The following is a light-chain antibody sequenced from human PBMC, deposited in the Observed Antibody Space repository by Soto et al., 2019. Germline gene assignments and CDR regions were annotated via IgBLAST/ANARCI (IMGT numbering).Light chain of an antibody. J-gene: IGKJ4*01. CDR1: QSVTTW. CDR3: QQHNSYPLT. CDR2: KAS. Sequence: DIQMTQSPSTLSASVGDRVSITCRASQSVTTWLAWYQQKPGKAPRLLIYKASSLESGVPSRFSGSGSGTEFTLTISSLQPDDFATYYCQQHNSYPLTFGGGTKVEIK. V-gene: IGKV1-5*03.